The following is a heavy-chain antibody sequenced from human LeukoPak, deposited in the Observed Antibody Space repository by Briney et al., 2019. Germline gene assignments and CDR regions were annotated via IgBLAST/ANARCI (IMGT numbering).Heavy chain of an antibody. V-gene: IGHV3-20*04. J-gene: IGHJ6*03. D-gene: IGHD5-12*01. CDR1: GFTFDDYG. CDR2: INWNGGST. CDR3: ARRRGYSGYDPYYYYYMDV. Sequence: GGSLRLSCAASGFTFDDYGMSWVRQAPGKGLEWVSGINWNGGSTGYADSVKGRFTISRDNAKNSLYLQMNSLRAEDTALYYCARRRGYSGYDPYYYYYMDVWGKGTTVTVSS.